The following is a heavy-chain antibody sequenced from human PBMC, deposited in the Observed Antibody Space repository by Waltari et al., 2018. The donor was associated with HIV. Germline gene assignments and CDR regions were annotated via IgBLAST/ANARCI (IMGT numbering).Heavy chain of an antibody. D-gene: IGHD4-17*01. CDR1: GFTFSSYG. Sequence: QVQLVESGGGVVQPGRSLRLSCAASGFTFSSYGMHWVRQAPGRGLEWVPVICFDVNNKDHEGSVNGRFTISRDNYKTRLYLQMNSLRAEDTAVYYCAGAERMTTVTPVDYWRQGTLVSVSS. CDR3: AGAERMTTVTPVDY. CDR2: ICFDVNNK. J-gene: IGHJ4*02. V-gene: IGHV3-33*01.